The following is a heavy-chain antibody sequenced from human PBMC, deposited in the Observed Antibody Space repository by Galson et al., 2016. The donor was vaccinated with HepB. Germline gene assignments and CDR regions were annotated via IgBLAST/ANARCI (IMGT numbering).Heavy chain of an antibody. J-gene: IGHJ4*02. CDR2: MVSDGSTP. CDR1: GFTFSIYW. CDR3: GRESWGIPEY. Sequence: SLRLSCAASGFTFSIYWMQWVRQGPGGGLVWVSSMVSDGSTPIYADFVKGRFTISRDNAKNTLYLQMDGLRVEDTAVYYCGRESWGIPEYWGQGTLVTVSS. D-gene: IGHD7-27*01. V-gene: IGHV3-74*01.